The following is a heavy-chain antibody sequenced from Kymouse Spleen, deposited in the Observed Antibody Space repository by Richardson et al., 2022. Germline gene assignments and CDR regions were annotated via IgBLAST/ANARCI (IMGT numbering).Heavy chain of an antibody. D-gene: IGHD3-9*01. CDR2: INHSGST. J-gene: IGHJ4*02. Sequence: QVQLQQWGAGLLKPSETLSLTCAVYGGSFSGYYWSWIRQPPGKGLEWIGEINHSGSTNYNPSLKSRVTISVDTSKNQFSLKLSSVTAADTAVYYCARNDILTGYYYWGQGTLVTVSS. CDR3: ARNDILTGYYY. CDR1: GGSFSGYY. V-gene: IGHV4-34*01.